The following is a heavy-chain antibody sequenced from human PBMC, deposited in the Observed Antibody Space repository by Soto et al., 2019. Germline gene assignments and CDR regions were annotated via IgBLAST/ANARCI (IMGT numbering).Heavy chain of an antibody. J-gene: IGHJ6*02. CDR3: AREVSSSWLQHYYYYYGMDV. D-gene: IGHD6-13*01. Sequence: QVQLVESGGGVVQPGRSLRLSCAASGFTFSSYAMHWVRQAPGKGLEWVAVISYDGSNKYYADSVKGRFTISRDNSKNTLYLQMNSLRAEDTAVYYYAREVSSSWLQHYYYYYGMDVWGQGTTVTVSS. CDR1: GFTFSSYA. V-gene: IGHV3-30-3*01. CDR2: ISYDGSNK.